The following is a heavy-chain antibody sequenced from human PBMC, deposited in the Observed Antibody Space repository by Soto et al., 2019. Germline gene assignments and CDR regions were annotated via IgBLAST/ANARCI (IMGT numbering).Heavy chain of an antibody. CDR2: ISYDGTNK. V-gene: IGHV3-30-3*01. D-gene: IGHD2-2*01. J-gene: IGHJ4*02. Sequence: QVQLVESGGGVVQPGRSLRLSCAASGFSFSISPMHWVRQAPGKGPEWVALISYDGTNKFYADSVKGRFTISRDNSKSMLYLQVDSLRPEDAAVYYCARDPKTSGVQHGAFNYFHSWGQGTLVTVSS. CDR3: ARDPKTSGVQHGAFNYFHS. CDR1: GFSFSISP.